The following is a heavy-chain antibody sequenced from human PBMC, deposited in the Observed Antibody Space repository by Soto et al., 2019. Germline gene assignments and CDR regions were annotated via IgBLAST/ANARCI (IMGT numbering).Heavy chain of an antibody. CDR2: ISYDGSNK. CDR3: ARDSRYYDFWSGYSWFDP. V-gene: IGHV3-30*03. D-gene: IGHD3-3*01. Sequence: GGSLRLSCTASGFTFESYGMHWVRQAPGKGLEWLAVISYDGSNKYYADSVKGRFTISRDNSKNTLYLQMNSLRAEDTAVYYCARDSRYYDFWSGYSWFDPWGQGTLVTVSS. J-gene: IGHJ5*02. CDR1: GFTFESYG.